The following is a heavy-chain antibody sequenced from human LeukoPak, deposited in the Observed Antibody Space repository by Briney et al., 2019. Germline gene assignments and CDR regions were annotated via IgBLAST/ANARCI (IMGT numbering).Heavy chain of an antibody. D-gene: IGHD3-22*01. CDR3: ARRGTLSRYYYDSSGYYYGRYFDY. Sequence: SQTLSLTCTVSGYSISSSYSWGWIRQPPEKGLEWIGEINHSGSTNYNPSLKSRVTISVDTSKNQFSLKLSSVTAADTAVYYCARRGTLSRYYYDSSGYYYGRYFDYWGQGTLVTVSS. CDR1: GYSISSSYS. CDR2: INHSGST. V-gene: IGHV4-38-2*02. J-gene: IGHJ4*02.